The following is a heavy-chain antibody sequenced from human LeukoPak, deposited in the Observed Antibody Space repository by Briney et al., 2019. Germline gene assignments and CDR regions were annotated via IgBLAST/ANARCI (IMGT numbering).Heavy chain of an antibody. D-gene: IGHD6-19*01. CDR3: AREGYSSGWYYFDY. J-gene: IGHJ4*02. CDR2: INSDGSST. CDR1: GFTFSSYR. Sequence: PGGSLRLSCAASGFTFSSYRMHWVRQAPGKGLVWVSRINSDGSSTIYADSVKGRFTISRDNAKNTLYLQMNSLRAEDTAVYYCAREGYSSGWYYFDYWGQGTLVTVSS. V-gene: IGHV3-74*01.